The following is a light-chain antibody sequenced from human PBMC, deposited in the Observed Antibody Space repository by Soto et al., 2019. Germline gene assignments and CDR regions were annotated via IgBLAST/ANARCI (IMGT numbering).Light chain of an antibody. Sequence: QSVLTQPPSASESPGQSVTISCTGSKSDIGIYDFVSWYQHHPGKAPRLIIYEVVQRPSGVPDRFSGSKSGNTASLTVSGLQAADEADYFCKSYAGSNTYVFGTGTKLTV. CDR1: KSDIGIYDF. CDR2: EVV. CDR3: KSYAGSNTYV. V-gene: IGLV2-8*01. J-gene: IGLJ1*01.